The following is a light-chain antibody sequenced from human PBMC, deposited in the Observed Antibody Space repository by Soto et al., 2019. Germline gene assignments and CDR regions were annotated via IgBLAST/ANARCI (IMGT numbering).Light chain of an antibody. J-gene: IGLJ3*02. CDR3: SSFTTSNTWV. CDR2: EVS. V-gene: IGLV2-14*01. Sequence: QSALPQPASVSGSPGQSITISCTGTSSDVGGFNYVSWYQQYPGEAPNLLIYEVSNRPSGVSSRFSGSKSGNTASLTISGLQADDEGDYYCSSFTTSNTWVFGGGTKLTVL. CDR1: SSDVGGFNY.